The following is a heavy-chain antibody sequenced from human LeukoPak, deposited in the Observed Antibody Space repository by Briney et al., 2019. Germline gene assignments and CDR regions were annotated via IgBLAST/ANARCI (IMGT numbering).Heavy chain of an antibody. CDR1: GFTFSNAW. CDR2: ISPDTRAI. J-gene: IGHJ5*02. Sequence: GGSLRLSCAASGFTFSNAWMSWVRQAPGKGLEWVSFISPDTRAIHYADSVKGRFTISGDSATNSLYLQMNNLRSEDTAVYYCATSLSGWFGPSANHWGQGTLVTVSS. D-gene: IGHD6-19*01. V-gene: IGHV3-48*04. CDR3: ATSLSGWFGPSANH.